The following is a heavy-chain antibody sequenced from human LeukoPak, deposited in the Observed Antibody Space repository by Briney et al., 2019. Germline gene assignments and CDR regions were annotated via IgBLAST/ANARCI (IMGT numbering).Heavy chain of an antibody. CDR2: IYYSGST. D-gene: IGHD5-18*01. CDR1: GGSISSGDYY. Sequence: SETLSLTCTVSGGSISSGDYYWSWIRQPPGKGLEWIGYIYYSGSTYYNPSLKGRVTISVDTSKNQFSLKLSSVTAADTAVYYCARDPGATTYSYGCFDYWGQGTLVTVSS. V-gene: IGHV4-30-4*01. J-gene: IGHJ4*02. CDR3: ARDPGATTYSYGCFDY.